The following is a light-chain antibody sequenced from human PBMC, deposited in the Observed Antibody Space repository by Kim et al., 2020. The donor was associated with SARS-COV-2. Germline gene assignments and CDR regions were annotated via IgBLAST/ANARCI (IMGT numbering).Light chain of an antibody. J-gene: IGKJ4*01. CDR3: QLYYYPPNT. Sequence: ATINSKLSQSISFNSINMHLLAWYQPQPGRPPILLISWASTLESGLPDRFTGSGYGTDFTLTISSLQAEDLAVYYCQLYYYPPNTFGGGTKVDIK. CDR1: QSISFNSINMHL. V-gene: IGKV4-1*01. CDR2: WAS.